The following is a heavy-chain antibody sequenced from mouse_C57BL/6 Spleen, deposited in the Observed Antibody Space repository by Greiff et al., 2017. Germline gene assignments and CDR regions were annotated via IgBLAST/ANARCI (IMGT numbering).Heavy chain of an antibody. Sequence: EVQLQQSGPELVKPGASVQISCKASGYTFTDYYMNWVKQSHGKSLEWIGDINPNNGGTSYHQKFKGQATLTVDKSTSTSYMEIRSQTSEDSAVYYCASDSRSPFAYWGQGTLVTVSA. D-gene: IGHD1-1*01. CDR2: INPNNGGT. V-gene: IGHV1-26*01. J-gene: IGHJ3*01. CDR3: ASDSRSPFAY. CDR1: GYTFTDYY.